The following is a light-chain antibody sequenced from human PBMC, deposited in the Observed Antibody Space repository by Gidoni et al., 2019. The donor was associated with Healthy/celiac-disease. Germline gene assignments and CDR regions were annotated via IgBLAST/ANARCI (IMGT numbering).Light chain of an antibody. CDR1: SSNTGAGYD. V-gene: IGLV1-40*01. CDR2: GTS. Sequence: QSVLTQPPTVSGAPGQRVTISCTGSSSNTGAGYDVHWYQQLPGTAPTLLIYGTSNRPSGVPDRFSGSKSGTSASLAITGLQAEDEADYYCQSYDSSLSGSYVFGTGTKVTVL. J-gene: IGLJ1*01. CDR3: QSYDSSLSGSYV.